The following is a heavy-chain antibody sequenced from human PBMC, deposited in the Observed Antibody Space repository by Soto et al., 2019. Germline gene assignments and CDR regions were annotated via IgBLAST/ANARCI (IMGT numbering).Heavy chain of an antibody. D-gene: IGHD2-21*01. V-gene: IGHV3-73*02. CDR3: VRYSITLGWSFDL. Sequence: EVQLVESGGGLVQPGGSLKLSCAASGFTFSDSAMHWVRQASGEGLEWLGRIRSKGNNYATEYGASLKGRFTISRDAPKKTTYLQITNLDTEDPAVYYCVRYSITLGWSFDLWGRATLVTVSS. CDR1: GFTFSDSA. CDR2: IRSKGNNYAT. J-gene: IGHJ2*01.